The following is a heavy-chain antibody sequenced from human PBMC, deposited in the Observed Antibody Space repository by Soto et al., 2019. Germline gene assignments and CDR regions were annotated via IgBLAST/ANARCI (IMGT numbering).Heavy chain of an antibody. CDR3: ARAAPARSGSDY. CDR1: GGSFSGYY. V-gene: IGHV4-34*01. CDR2: INHSGST. Sequence: PSETLSLTCAVYGGSFSGYYWSWIRQPPGKGLEWIGEINHSGSTNYNPSLKSRVTISVDTSKNQFSLKLSSVTAADTAVYYCARAAPARSGSDYWGQGALVTVSS. J-gene: IGHJ4*02. D-gene: IGHD3-10*01.